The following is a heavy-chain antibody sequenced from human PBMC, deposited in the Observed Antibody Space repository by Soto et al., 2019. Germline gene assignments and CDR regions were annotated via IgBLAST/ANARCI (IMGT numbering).Heavy chain of an antibody. CDR1: GGTFSSYA. D-gene: IGHD2-21*02. CDR2: IIPIFGTA. CDR3: ARAPGGNSFISDYYYYGMDV. V-gene: IGHV1-69*01. J-gene: IGHJ6*02. Sequence: QVQLVQSGAEVKKPGSSVKVSCKASGGTFSSYAISWVRQAPGQGLEWMGVIIPIFGTANYAQKFQGRVTITADESTSTAYMELSSLRSEDTAVYYCARAPGGNSFISDYYYYGMDVWGQGTTVTVSS.